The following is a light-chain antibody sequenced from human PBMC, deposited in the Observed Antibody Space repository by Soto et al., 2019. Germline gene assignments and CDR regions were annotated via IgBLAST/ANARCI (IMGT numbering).Light chain of an antibody. Sequence: QAVVTQEPSLTVSPGGTVTLTCGSSTGPVTSGHSPYWFQQKPGQAPRTVIYDTSNRHSWTPARFSGSLLGGKAALTLSGAQPEDEAEYYCLLSYSDARVFGGGTQLTVL. V-gene: IGLV7-46*01. CDR1: TGPVTSGHS. CDR3: LLSYSDARV. CDR2: DTS. J-gene: IGLJ3*02.